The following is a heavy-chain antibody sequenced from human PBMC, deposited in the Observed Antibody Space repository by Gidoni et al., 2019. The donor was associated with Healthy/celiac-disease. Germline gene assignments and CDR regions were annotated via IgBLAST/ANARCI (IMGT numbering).Heavy chain of an antibody. J-gene: IGHJ6*02. Sequence: QVQLVESGGGGVQPGRSLRLSCAASVFPLSSYGMHWVRQAPGKGLEWVAVIGYDGSNKYYADSVKGRFTISRDNSKNTLYLQMNSLRAGDTAVYYCARDETHYYYYGMDVWGQGTTVTVSS. CDR1: VFPLSSYG. CDR2: IGYDGSNK. CDR3: ARDETHYYYYGMDV. V-gene: IGHV3-33*01.